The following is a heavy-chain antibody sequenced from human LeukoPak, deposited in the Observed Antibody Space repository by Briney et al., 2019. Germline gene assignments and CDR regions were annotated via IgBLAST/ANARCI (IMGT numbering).Heavy chain of an antibody. D-gene: IGHD1-20*01. Sequence: SETLSLTCAVYGGSFSGYYWSWIRQPPGKGLEWIGYIYYSGSTNYNPSLKSRVTISVDTSKNQFSLKLSSVTAADTAVYYCARVLTGTTYGAFDIWGQGTMVTVSS. CDR3: ARVLTGTTYGAFDI. J-gene: IGHJ3*02. CDR1: GGSFSGYY. V-gene: IGHV4-59*01. CDR2: IYYSGST.